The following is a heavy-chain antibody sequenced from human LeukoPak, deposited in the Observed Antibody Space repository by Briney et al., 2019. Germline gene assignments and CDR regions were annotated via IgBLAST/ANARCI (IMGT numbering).Heavy chain of an antibody. CDR2: VYYSGST. D-gene: IGHD3-10*01. V-gene: IGHV4-39*01. CDR1: GGSISSSSYY. J-gene: IGHJ5*01. Sequence: PSETLSLTCTVSGGSISSSSYYWGWIRQPPGKGLEWIGSVYYSGSTYYNSSLKSRVTISVDTSKNQFSLKLSSVTAADTAVYYCARAPTYYYGSGSRTHFDSWGQGTLVTVSS. CDR3: ARAPTYYYGSGSRTHFDS.